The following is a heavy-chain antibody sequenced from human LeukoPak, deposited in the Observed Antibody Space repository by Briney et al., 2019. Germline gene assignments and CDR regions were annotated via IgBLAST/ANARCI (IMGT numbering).Heavy chain of an antibody. J-gene: IGHJ4*02. D-gene: IGHD6-13*01. CDR1: GFTFSSYG. V-gene: IGHV3-30*18. CDR3: AKEGIAAACFDY. CDR2: ISYDGSNK. Sequence: PGGSLRLSCAASGFTFSSYGMHWVRQAPGKGLEWVAVISYDGSNKYYADSVKGRFTISRVNAKNSLYLQMNSLRAEDTALYYCAKEGIAAACFDYWGQGTLVTVSS.